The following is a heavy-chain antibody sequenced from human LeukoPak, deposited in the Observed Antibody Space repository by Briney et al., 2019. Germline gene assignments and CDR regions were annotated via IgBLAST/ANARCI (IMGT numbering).Heavy chain of an antibody. J-gene: IGHJ3*02. D-gene: IGHD2-2*01. V-gene: IGHV1-69*13. CDR3: ARGDIVVVPAARGAFDI. CDR1: GYTFSSYA. Sequence: SVKVSCKASGYTFSSYAISWVRQAPGQGLEWMGGIIPIFGTANYAQKFQGRVTITADESTSTAYMELSSLRSEDTAVYYCARGDIVVVPAARGAFDIWGQGTMVTVSS. CDR2: IIPIFGTA.